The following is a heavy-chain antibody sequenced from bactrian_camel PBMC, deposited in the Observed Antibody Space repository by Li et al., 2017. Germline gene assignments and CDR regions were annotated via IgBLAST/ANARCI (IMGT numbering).Heavy chain of an antibody. CDR3: VKSVVFAGIFGN. V-gene: IGHV3S6*01. CDR2: IYSDESST. CDR1: GYTYSAYC. Sequence: HVQLVESGGGSVQAGGSLRLSCVVTGYTYSAYCFAYFRQAPGKGLEWVSGIYSDESSTGYEDSVKGRFTISRDNAKNTLYLQLNSLKTEDTAVYYCVKSVVFAGIFGNWGQGTQVTVSS. J-gene: IGHJ6*01.